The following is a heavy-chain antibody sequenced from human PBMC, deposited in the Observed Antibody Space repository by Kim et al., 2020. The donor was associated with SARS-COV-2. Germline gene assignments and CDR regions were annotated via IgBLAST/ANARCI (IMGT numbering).Heavy chain of an antibody. CDR3: ARSPHGVMAEYFQH. D-gene: IGHD2-21*01. V-gene: IGHV4-59*08. CDR2: IYYSGST. CDR1: GGSISSYY. Sequence: SETLSLTCTVSGGSISSYYWSWIRQPPGKGLEWIGYIYYSGSTNYNPSLKSRVTISVDTSKNQFSLKLSSVTAADTAVYYCARSPHGVMAEYFQHWGQGTLVTVSS. J-gene: IGHJ1*01.